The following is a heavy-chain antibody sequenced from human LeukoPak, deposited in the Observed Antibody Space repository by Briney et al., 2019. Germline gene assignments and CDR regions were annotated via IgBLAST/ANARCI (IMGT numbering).Heavy chain of an antibody. J-gene: IGHJ4*02. V-gene: IGHV3-74*01. CDR1: GFTFKNYW. Sequence: GGSLRLSCVGSGFTFKNYWMSWVRQAPGKGPVWVSRINGDVTSTDYADSVRGRFTISRDNAKNTLYLQMNSLRAEDTAVYFCVRGRWEVLLDSWGQGTLVTVSS. CDR3: VRGRWEVLLDS. D-gene: IGHD1-26*01. CDR2: INGDVTST.